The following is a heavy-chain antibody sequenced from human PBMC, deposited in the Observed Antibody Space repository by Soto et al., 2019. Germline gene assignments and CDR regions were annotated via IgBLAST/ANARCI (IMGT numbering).Heavy chain of an antibody. CDR1: CGSISSYY. CDR2: IYYSGST. Sequence: SETLSLTCTVSCGSISSYYWSWIRQPPGKGLEWIGYIYYSGSTNYNPSLKSRVTISVDTSKNQFSLKLSSVTAADTAVYYCARTFVAAAGPKGSMDVWGQGTTVTVS. D-gene: IGHD6-13*01. V-gene: IGHV4-59*01. J-gene: IGHJ6*02. CDR3: ARTFVAAAGPKGSMDV.